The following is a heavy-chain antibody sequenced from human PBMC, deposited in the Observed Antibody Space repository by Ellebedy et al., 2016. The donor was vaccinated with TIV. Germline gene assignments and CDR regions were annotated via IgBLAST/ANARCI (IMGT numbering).Heavy chain of an antibody. J-gene: IGHJ4*02. CDR2: IKQDGSEK. Sequence: GGSLRLXCAASGFTFSSYAMSWVRQAPGKGLEWVANIKQDGSEKYYVDSVKGRFTISRDNAKNSLYLQMNSLRAEDTAVYYCARHPYWGQGTLVTVSS. CDR1: GFTFSSYA. CDR3: ARHPY. V-gene: IGHV3-7*01.